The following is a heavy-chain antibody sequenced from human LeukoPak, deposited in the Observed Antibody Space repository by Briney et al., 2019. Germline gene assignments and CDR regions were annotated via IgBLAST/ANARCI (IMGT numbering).Heavy chain of an antibody. CDR2: INHSGST. CDR1: GGSFSGYY. Sequence: SETLSLTCAVYGGSFSGYYWSWIRQPPGKGLEWIGEINHSGSTNYNPSLKSRVTISVDTSKSQFSLKLSSVTAADTAVYYCARELERRGRVDPWGQGTLVTVSS. J-gene: IGHJ5*02. V-gene: IGHV4-34*01. CDR3: ARELERRGRVDP. D-gene: IGHD1-1*01.